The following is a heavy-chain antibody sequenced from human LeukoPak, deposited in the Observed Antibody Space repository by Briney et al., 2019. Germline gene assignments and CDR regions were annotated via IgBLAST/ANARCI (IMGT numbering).Heavy chain of an antibody. CDR2: TYYRSKWYN. D-gene: IGHD1-26*01. CDR3: ARDPRGSYYGFDS. Sequence: SQTLSLTCAISGDSVSSNSAAWNWIRQSPSRGLEWLGRTYYRSKWYNDYAVSVKSRIIINPDTSKNQISLQLDSLTPEDTAVYYCARDPRGSYYGFDSWGQGTLVTVSS. CDR1: GDSVSSNSAA. V-gene: IGHV6-1*01. J-gene: IGHJ4*02.